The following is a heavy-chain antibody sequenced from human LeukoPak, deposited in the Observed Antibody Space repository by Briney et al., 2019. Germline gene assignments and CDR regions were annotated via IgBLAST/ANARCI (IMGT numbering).Heavy chain of an antibody. CDR2: ISSSGSTI. CDR3: ARDFGSYYGSAFDI. J-gene: IGHJ3*02. CDR1: GFTFSSYE. D-gene: IGHD1-26*01. Sequence: PGGSLRLSCAASGFTFSSYEMNWVRQAPGKGLERVSYISSSGSTIYYADSVKGRFTISRDNAKNSLYLQMNSLRAEDTAVYYCARDFGSYYGSAFDIWGQGTMVTVSS. V-gene: IGHV3-48*03.